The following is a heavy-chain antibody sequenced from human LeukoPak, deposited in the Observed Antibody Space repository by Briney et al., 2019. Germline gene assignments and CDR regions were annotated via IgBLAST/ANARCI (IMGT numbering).Heavy chain of an antibody. J-gene: IGHJ3*02. V-gene: IGHV1-69*13. CDR1: GYTFTSYG. D-gene: IGHD2-15*01. CDR3: ARVGGGYPLGPAAFDI. Sequence: ASVKVSCKASGYTFTSYGISWVRQAPGQGLERMGGIIPIFGTANYAQKFQGRVTITADESTRTAYMELSSLRSEDTAVYYCARVGGGYPLGPAAFDIWGQGTMVTVSS. CDR2: IIPIFGTA.